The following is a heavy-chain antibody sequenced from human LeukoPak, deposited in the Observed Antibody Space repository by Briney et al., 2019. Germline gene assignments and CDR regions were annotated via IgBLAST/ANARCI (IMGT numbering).Heavy chain of an antibody. CDR2: IGGSGGST. Sequence: GGSLRLSCAASGFTFSSYAMSWVRQAPGKGLEWVSAIGGSGGSTYYADSVKGRFTISRDNSKNTLYLQMNSLRAEDTAVYYCAKDRSRSGWFLNWFDPRGQGTLVTVSS. V-gene: IGHV3-23*01. CDR3: AKDRSRSGWFLNWFDP. J-gene: IGHJ5*02. D-gene: IGHD6-19*01. CDR1: GFTFSSYA.